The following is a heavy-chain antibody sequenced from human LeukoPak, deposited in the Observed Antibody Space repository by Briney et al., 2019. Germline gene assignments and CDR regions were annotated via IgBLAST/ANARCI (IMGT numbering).Heavy chain of an antibody. V-gene: IGHV3-23*01. Sequence: TGGSLRLSCAASGFTFSSYAMSWVRQAPGKGLEWVSAISGSGGSTYYADSVKGRFTISRDNSKNTLYLQMNSLRAEDTAVYYCAKEGENTIFGVVNDYFDYWGQGTLVTVSS. CDR3: AKEGENTIFGVVNDYFDY. CDR1: GFTFSSYA. D-gene: IGHD3-3*01. J-gene: IGHJ4*02. CDR2: ISGSGGST.